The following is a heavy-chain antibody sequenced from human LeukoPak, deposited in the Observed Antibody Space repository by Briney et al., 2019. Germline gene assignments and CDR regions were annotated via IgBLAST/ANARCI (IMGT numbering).Heavy chain of an antibody. Sequence: GASVKVSCKASGYTFTSYGISWVRQAPGQGLEWMGWISAYNGNTNYAQKLQGRVTMTTDTSTSTAYMELRSLRSDDTAVYYCARDRYYDFWSGYYYSYYYYYMDVWGKGTTVTVSS. CDR2: ISAYNGNT. V-gene: IGHV1-18*01. CDR3: ARDRYYDFWSGYYYSYYYYYMDV. D-gene: IGHD3-3*01. J-gene: IGHJ6*03. CDR1: GYTFTSYG.